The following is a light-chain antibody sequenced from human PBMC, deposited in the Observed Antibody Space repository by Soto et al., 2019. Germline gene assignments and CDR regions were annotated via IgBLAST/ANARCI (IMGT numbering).Light chain of an antibody. CDR3: QVRGSGPPELT. CDR1: QGIGDT. J-gene: IGKJ4*01. Sequence: EVVMTQSPATLSVSPGEGVTLSCRASQGIGDTLAWYQHKPGQTPRLLIYDTSTRATGVPARFRGSRSGPEFTLTISSLEPEDFGVYYCQVRGSGPPELTFGGGTKVDIK. CDR2: DTS. V-gene: IGKV3-11*01.